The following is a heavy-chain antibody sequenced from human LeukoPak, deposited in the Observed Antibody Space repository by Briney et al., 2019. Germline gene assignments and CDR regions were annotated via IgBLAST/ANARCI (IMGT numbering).Heavy chain of an antibody. V-gene: IGHV4-4*02. D-gene: IGHD1-26*01. J-gene: IGHJ4*02. Sequence: SSETLSLTCAVSGGSISSSNWWSWVRQPPGKGLERIGEIYHSGSTNYNPSLKSRVTISVDKSKNQFSLKLSSVTAADTAVYYCATRPKWEWPVAEGFDYWGQGTLVTVSS. CDR2: IYHSGST. CDR1: GGSISSSNW. CDR3: ATRPKWEWPVAEGFDY.